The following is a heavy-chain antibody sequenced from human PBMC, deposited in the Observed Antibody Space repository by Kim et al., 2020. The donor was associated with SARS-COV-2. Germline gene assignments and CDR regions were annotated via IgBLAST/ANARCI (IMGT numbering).Heavy chain of an antibody. V-gene: IGHV3-7*01. CDR3: ARTHLFETSQLETSQYRYLDD. D-gene: IGHD1-1*01. CDR2: IKQDGSAK. CDR1: GFTFSRYW. Sequence: GGSLRLSCAASGFTFSRYWMSWVRQAPGKGLEWVANIKQDGSAKNYVDSVKGRFTISRDNAENSLYLQMNSLRAEDTAVYYCARTHLFETSQLETSQYRYLDDWGQGTLVTVSS. J-gene: IGHJ4*02.